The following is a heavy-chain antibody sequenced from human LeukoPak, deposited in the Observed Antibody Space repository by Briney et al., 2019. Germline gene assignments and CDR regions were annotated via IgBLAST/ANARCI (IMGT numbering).Heavy chain of an antibody. V-gene: IGHV3-7*05. D-gene: IGHD3-16*01. CDR3: ARRGVDY. Sequence: GGSLRLSCAASGFTFSSYWMTWVRQTPGKGLEWVASIHQDGGDKFYVDSVKGRFTVSRDNAKNSLYLQMDSLRAEDTAVYYCARRGVDYWGQGALVTVSS. CDR2: IHQDGGDK. CDR1: GFTFSSYW. J-gene: IGHJ4*02.